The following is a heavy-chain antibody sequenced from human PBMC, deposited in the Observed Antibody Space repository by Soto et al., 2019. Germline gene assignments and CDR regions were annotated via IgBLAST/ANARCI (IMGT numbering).Heavy chain of an antibody. CDR2: IYYSGST. CDR3: ASSGQGPLYDTTHLGWFDP. Sequence: SETLSLTCAVSGGSISSGCYYWSWIRQPPGKGLEWIGYIYYSGSTNYNPSLKSRVTISVDTSKNQFSLKLSSVTAADTAVYYCASSGQGPLYDTTHLGWFDPWGQGTLVTVSS. CDR1: GGSISSGCYY. J-gene: IGHJ5*02. D-gene: IGHD3-22*01. V-gene: IGHV4-61*01.